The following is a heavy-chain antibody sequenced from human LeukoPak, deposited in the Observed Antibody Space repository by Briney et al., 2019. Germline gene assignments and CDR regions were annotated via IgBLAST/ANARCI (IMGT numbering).Heavy chain of an antibody. CDR2: IIPIFGTA. Sequence: GASVKVSCKASGGTFSSYATSWVRQAPGQGLEWMGGIIPIFGTANYAQKFQGRVTITTDESTSTAYMELSSLRSEDTAVYYCARSPTVLYGMDVWGQGTTVTVSS. CDR3: ARSPTVLYGMDV. D-gene: IGHD3-10*01. CDR1: GGTFSSYA. J-gene: IGHJ6*02. V-gene: IGHV1-69*05.